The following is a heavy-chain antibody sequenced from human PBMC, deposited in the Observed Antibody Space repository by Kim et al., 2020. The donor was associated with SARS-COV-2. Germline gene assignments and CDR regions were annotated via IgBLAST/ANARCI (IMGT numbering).Heavy chain of an antibody. V-gene: IGHV1-2*06. J-gene: IGHJ6*02. Sequence: ASVKVSCKASGYTFTGYYMHWVRQAPGQGLEWMGRINPNSGGTNYAQKFQGRVTMTRHTSISTAYMELSRLRSDDTAVYYCAKVAANYYYGMDVWGQGTTVTISS. D-gene: IGHD2-15*01. CDR1: GYTFTGYY. CDR3: AKVAANYYYGMDV. CDR2: INPNSGGT.